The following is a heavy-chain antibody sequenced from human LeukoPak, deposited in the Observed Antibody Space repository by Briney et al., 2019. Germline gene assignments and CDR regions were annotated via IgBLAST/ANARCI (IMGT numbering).Heavy chain of an antibody. CDR1: GGSISSYY. CDR2: IYYSGST. J-gene: IGHJ6*04. V-gene: IGHV4-59*01. CDR3: ARDRYYYGSGSYVAPYYYYGMDV. Sequence: SETLSLTCTVSGGSISSYYWSWIRQPPGKGLEWIGYIYYSGSTNYNTSLKRRVTISVDTSKNQFSLKLSSVTAADTAVYYCARDRYYYGSGSYVAPYYYYGMDVWGKGTTVTVSS. D-gene: IGHD3-10*01.